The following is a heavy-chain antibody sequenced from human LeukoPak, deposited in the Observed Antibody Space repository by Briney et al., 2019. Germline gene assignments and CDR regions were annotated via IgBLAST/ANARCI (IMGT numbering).Heavy chain of an antibody. D-gene: IGHD2-2*02. V-gene: IGHV4-39*07. CDR2: IYYSGST. Sequence: PSETLSLTCTVSGGSISSSDYYWGWIRQPPGKGLEWIGSIYYSGSTNYNPSLKSRVTISLDTSKKQFSLKLSSVTAADTAVYYCARLPLVPAAISLDYWGQGTLVTVSS. CDR3: ARLPLVPAAISLDY. J-gene: IGHJ4*02. CDR1: GGSISSSDYY.